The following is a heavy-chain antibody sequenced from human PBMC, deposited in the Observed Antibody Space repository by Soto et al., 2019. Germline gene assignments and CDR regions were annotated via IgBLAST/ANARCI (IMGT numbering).Heavy chain of an antibody. D-gene: IGHD6-19*01. CDR2: IYYSGST. J-gene: IGHJ6*02. CDR3: ARHGQWLVTGYFYYGMDV. CDR1: GGSISSYY. Sequence: QVQLQESGPGLVKPSENLSLTCTVSGGSISSYYWSWIRQPPGKGLEWIGYIYYSGSTNYNPSLKSLVTISVDTSKNPFSLKLSSVPAADTAVYYCARHGQWLVTGYFYYGMDVWGQGTTVTVSS. V-gene: IGHV4-59*08.